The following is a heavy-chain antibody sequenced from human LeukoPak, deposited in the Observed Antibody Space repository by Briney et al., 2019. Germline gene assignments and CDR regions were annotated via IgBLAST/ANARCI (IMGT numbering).Heavy chain of an antibody. J-gene: IGHJ4*02. D-gene: IGHD3-10*01. CDR2: IYHSGST. V-gene: IGHV4-4*02. CDR3: ARFYGSGSYHFDY. CDR1: GGSISSSNW. Sequence: SGTLSLTCAVSGGSISSSNWWSWVRPPPGKGLEWIGEIYHSGSTNYSPSLKSRVTIPVDKSKNQFSLKLSSVTAADTAVYYCARFYGSGSYHFDYWGQGTLVTVSS.